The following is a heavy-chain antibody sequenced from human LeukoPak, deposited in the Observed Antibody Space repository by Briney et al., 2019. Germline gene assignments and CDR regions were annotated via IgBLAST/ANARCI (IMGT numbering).Heavy chain of an antibody. V-gene: IGHV1-24*01. J-gene: IGHJ4*02. CDR2: FDPEDGET. Sequence: ASVKVSCKVSGYTLTELSMHWVRQAPGKGLEWMGGFDPEDGETIYAQKFQGRVTMTEDTSTDTAYMELSSLRSEDTAVYYCATGGRYFDPFDYWGQGTLVTVSS. CDR3: ATGGRYFDPFDY. D-gene: IGHD3-9*01. CDR1: GYTLTELS.